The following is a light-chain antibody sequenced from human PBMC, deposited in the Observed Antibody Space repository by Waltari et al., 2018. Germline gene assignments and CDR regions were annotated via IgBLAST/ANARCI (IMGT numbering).Light chain of an antibody. CDR1: QSVGRA. CDR3: QMYVRLPVT. J-gene: IGKJ1*01. Sequence: EIVLTQSPGTLALSPGERATLSCRASQSVGRALAWYQQKPGQAPRPLIYEPSSRATGISDKFSGSGSGTDFSLTISRVEPEDFAVYFCQMYVRLPVTFGQGTKVEVK. CDR2: EPS. V-gene: IGKV3-20*01.